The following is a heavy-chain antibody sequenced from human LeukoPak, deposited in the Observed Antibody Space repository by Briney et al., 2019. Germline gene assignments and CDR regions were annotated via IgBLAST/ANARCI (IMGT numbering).Heavy chain of an antibody. CDR3: ARADYYGSGKPAFDI. CDR1: GGSISSYY. J-gene: IGHJ3*02. CDR2: IYYMVST. D-gene: IGHD3-10*01. Sequence: PSETLSLTCTLPGGSISSYYWSWVRHPPGKGLEWIGYIYYMVSTTYNPSPKSRVTLSVDTPKSQFSLKLSSVTDADAAVYYCARADYYGSGKPAFDIWGQGTMVSVSS. V-gene: IGHV4-59*01.